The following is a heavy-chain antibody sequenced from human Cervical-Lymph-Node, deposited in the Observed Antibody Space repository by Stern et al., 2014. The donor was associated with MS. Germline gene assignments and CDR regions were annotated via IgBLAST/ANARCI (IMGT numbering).Heavy chain of an antibody. CDR2: IYYRGTT. CDR3: AIYDSSGSTDY. V-gene: IGHV4-39*01. D-gene: IGHD3-22*01. CDR1: GGSISSSSYY. Sequence: LVESGPGLVKPSETLSLTCTVSGGSISSSSYYWGWIRQPPGKGLEWIGSIYYRGTTYYTPSLKSLFTIPVDTSKNQFPLKLSSVAAADTAVYYCAIYDSSGSTDYWGQGTLVTVSS. J-gene: IGHJ4*02.